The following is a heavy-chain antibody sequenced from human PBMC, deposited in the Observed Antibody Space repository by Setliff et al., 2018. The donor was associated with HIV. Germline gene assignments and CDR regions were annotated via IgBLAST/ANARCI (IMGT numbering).Heavy chain of an antibody. CDR3: ARFPGIAVSGTAGFDY. D-gene: IGHD6-19*01. J-gene: IGHJ4*02. CDR1: GFTFNNYG. CDR2: IWDDGSKK. Sequence: SGGSLRLSCAASGFTFNNYGMHWVRQAPGRGLEWVAVIWDDGSKKSYVDSVKGRFTISRDNSKNTLYLQMNSLKSEDTAIYYCARFPGIAVSGTAGFDYWGQGALVTVSS. V-gene: IGHV3-33*01.